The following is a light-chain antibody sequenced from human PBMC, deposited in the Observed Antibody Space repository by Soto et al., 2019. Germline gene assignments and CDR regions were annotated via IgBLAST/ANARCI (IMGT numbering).Light chain of an antibody. CDR2: DAS. CDR1: QSVSSY. CDR3: QQRSNWL. J-gene: IGKJ4*01. Sequence: EIVLTQSPATLSLSPGDRATLSCRASQSVSSYLAWYQQKPGQAPRLLIYDASSRATDIPARFSCSGSGTDFTLTISSLEPEDFAVSYCQQRSNWLFGGGTKVEIK. V-gene: IGKV3-11*01.